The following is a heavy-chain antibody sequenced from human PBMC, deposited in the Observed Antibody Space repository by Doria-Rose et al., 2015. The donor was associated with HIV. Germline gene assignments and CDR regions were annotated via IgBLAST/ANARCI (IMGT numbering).Heavy chain of an antibody. D-gene: IGHD6-13*01. CDR3: ARIKSSRWYHKYYFDF. J-gene: IGHJ4*02. CDR1: GVSLSSPGMG. V-gene: IGHV2-26*01. CDR2: IFSDDER. Sequence: SGPVLVKPTETLTLTCTVSGVSLSSPGMGVSWIRQPPGKALEWLANIFSDDERSYKTSLKSRLTIPRGTYKSQVVLTMTDMDPVDTATYYCARIKSSRWYHKYYFDFWGQGTLVIVSA.